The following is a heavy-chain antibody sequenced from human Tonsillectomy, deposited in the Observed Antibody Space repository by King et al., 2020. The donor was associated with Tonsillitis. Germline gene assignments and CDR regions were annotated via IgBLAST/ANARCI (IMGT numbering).Heavy chain of an antibody. CDR3: ARDATPTSWGYYFDF. CDR1: GFIFSGYS. V-gene: IGHV3-48*01. Sequence: VQLVESGGGLVQPGGSLRLSCAASGFIFSGYSMNWVRQAPGKGLEGVSYINRISGTIYYADSVKVHFTISRDTAKSSLYLQMNSLRAEDTAVYYCARDATPTSWGYYFDFWGQGTLVTVSS. J-gene: IGHJ4*02. CDR2: INRISGTI. D-gene: IGHD7-27*01.